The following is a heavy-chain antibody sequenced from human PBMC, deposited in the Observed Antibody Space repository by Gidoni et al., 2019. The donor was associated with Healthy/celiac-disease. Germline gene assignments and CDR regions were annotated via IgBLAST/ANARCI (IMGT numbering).Heavy chain of an antibody. CDR2: IDPSDSYT. J-gene: IGHJ6*02. CDR1: GYRFTSYW. Sequence: EVQLVQSGAEVKTPGESLRISCKGSGYRFTSYWISWVRQMPGKGLEWMGRIDPSDSYTTYSPSFQGHVTISADKSISTAYLQWSSLKASDTAMYYCASPILIPSTYYYYGMDVWGQGTTVTVSS. D-gene: IGHD2-8*01. V-gene: IGHV5-10-1*03. CDR3: ASPILIPSTYYYYGMDV.